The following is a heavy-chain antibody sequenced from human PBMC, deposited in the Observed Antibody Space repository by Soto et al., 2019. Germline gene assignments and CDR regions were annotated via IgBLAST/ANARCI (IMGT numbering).Heavy chain of an antibody. D-gene: IGHD2-15*01. CDR3: TREPRYFSGGSCYFLPGIDY. CDR1: GGTFSSYA. V-gene: IGHV1-69*12. Sequence: QVQLVQSGAEVKKTGSSVKVSCKASGGTFSSYAISGVRQAPGQGLEWLGGIIPIFGTAKYAQKFQGRVTITADEYTSTAYLELSSLRSEDTAVYYCTREPRYFSGGSCYFLPGIDYWGQGTLLTVSS. CDR2: IIPIFGTA. J-gene: IGHJ4*02.